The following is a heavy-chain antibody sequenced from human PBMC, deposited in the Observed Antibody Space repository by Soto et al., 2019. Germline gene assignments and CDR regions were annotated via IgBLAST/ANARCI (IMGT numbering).Heavy chain of an antibody. D-gene: IGHD6-13*01. V-gene: IGHV4-39*01. J-gene: IGHJ5*02. CDR2: IYYSGST. CDR1: GGSIISSSFH. Sequence: SETLSLTCTVSGGSIISSSFHWGLIRQPPGKGLEWIGSIYYSGSTYYSPSLKSRVTISVDTSKNQFSPKLSSVTAADTAVYYCARRERSAGTDWWFDPWGQGTLVTVSS. CDR3: ARRERSAGTDWWFDP.